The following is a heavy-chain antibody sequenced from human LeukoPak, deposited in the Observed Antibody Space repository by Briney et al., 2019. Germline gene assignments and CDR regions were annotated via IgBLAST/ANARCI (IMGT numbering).Heavy chain of an antibody. D-gene: IGHD6-19*01. CDR2: INHSGST. CDR3: ARSSSSGWGFRFDP. V-gene: IGHV4-34*01. Sequence: TSETLSLTCAVYGGSFSGYYWSWIRQPPGKGLEWIGEINHSGSTNYNPSLKSRVTISVDTSKNQFSLKLSSVTAADTAVYYCARSSSSGWGFRFDPWGQGTLVTVSS. CDR1: GGSFSGYY. J-gene: IGHJ5*02.